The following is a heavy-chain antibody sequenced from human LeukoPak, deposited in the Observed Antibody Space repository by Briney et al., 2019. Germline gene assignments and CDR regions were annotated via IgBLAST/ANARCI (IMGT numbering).Heavy chain of an antibody. V-gene: IGHV4-4*02. Sequence: SETLSLTCAVSGGSISSSNWWSWVRQPPGKGLEWIGEIYHSGSTNYNPSLKSRVTISVDKSKNQFSLKLSSVTAADTAVYYCARAASITMVRGATYYYYYYMDVWGKGTTVTISS. J-gene: IGHJ6*03. CDR2: IYHSGST. D-gene: IGHD3-10*01. CDR3: ARAASITMVRGATYYYYYYMDV. CDR1: GGSISSSNW.